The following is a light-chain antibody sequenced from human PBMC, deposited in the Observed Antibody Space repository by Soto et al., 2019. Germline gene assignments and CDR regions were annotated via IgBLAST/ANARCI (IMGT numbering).Light chain of an antibody. J-gene: IGKJ1*01. V-gene: IGKV3-20*01. Sequence: EIVLTQSPGTLSLSPGERATFSCRASQSVSSCYIAWYQQKRGQAPRRLIYGASIRATGIPDRFSGSGSGTDFTLTISRLEPEDFALYYCQQYHTSPLTFGQGTKVDI. CDR1: QSVSSCY. CDR2: GAS. CDR3: QQYHTSPLT.